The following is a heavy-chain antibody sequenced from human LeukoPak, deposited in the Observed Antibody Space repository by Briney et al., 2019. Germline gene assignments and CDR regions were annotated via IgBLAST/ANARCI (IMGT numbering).Heavy chain of an antibody. Sequence: GGSLRLSCAATGFTFSSYAMSWVRQAPGKGLEWVANIKQDGSEKYYVDSVKGRFTISRDNAKNSLYLQMNSLRAEDTAVYYCARGRITMVRGGWGQGTLVTVSS. V-gene: IGHV3-7*01. CDR3: ARGRITMVRGG. CDR1: GFTFSSYA. CDR2: IKQDGSEK. D-gene: IGHD3-10*01. J-gene: IGHJ4*02.